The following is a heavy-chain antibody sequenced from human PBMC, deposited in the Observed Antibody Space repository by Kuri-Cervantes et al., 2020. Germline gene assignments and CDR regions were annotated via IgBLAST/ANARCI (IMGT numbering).Heavy chain of an antibody. Sequence: KVSCKGSGYSFTSYWIGWVRQMPGKGLEWMGTIYPGDSDTRYSPSFQGQVTISADKSISTAYLQWSSLKASDTAMYYCARLEMATIDYWGQGTLVTVSS. CDR2: IYPGDSDT. J-gene: IGHJ4*02. V-gene: IGHV5-51*01. D-gene: IGHD5-24*01. CDR3: ARLEMATIDY. CDR1: GYSFTSYW.